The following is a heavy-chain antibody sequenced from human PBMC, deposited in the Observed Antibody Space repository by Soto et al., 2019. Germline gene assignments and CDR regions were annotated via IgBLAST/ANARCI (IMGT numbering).Heavy chain of an antibody. D-gene: IGHD5-12*01. CDR1: GFTFSSYA. V-gene: IGHV3-23*01. Sequence: EVQLLESGGGLVQPGGSLRLSCAASGFTFSSYAMSWVRHAPGKGLEWVSAFSGSGGSTYYADSVKGRFTLSRDISTNPLYLQMNSLKTEETAVYYCTTYDPIGAFDIWCQGTMVTVSS. CDR3: TTYDPIGAFDI. CDR2: FSGSGGST. J-gene: IGHJ3*02.